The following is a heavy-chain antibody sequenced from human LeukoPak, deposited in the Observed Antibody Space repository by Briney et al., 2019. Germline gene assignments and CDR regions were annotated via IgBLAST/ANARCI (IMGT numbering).Heavy chain of an antibody. V-gene: IGHV3-66*01. D-gene: IGHD2-21*01. CDR2: IYSGGST. J-gene: IGHJ6*02. CDR3: ARGFNSLYGMDV. CDR1: GFTVSNNY. Sequence: PGGSLRLSCAASGFTVSNNYMSWVRQAPGKGLEWVSVIYSGGSTYYADSLKGRFTISRDNSKNTLHLQMNSLRAEDTAVYYCARGFNSLYGMDVWGQGTTVTVSS.